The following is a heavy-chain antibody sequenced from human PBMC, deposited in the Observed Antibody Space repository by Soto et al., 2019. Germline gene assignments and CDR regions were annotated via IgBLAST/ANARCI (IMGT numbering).Heavy chain of an antibody. CDR1: GYTFTGYY. D-gene: IGHD6-19*01. CDR2: INPNSGGT. J-gene: IGHJ5*02. V-gene: IGHV1-2*02. Sequence: QVQLVQSWAEVKKPGDSVKVSCKASGYTFTGYYMHWVRQAPGQGLEWMGWINPNSGGTNYAQKFQGRVTMTRDTSISTAYMELSRLRSDDTAVYYCARDLTQWLVPGWFDPWGQGTLVTVSS. CDR3: ARDLTQWLVPGWFDP.